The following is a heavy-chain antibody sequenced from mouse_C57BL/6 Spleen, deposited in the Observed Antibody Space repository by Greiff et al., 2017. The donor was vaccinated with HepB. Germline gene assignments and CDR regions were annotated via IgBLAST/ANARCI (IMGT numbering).Heavy chain of an antibody. V-gene: IGHV4-1*01. Sequence: AAEAVDSSRYWMSWVRRAPGKGLEWIGEINPDSSTINYAPSLKDKFIISRDNAKNTLYLQMSKVRSEDTALYYCARRGEATSYFDYWGQGTTLTVSS. D-gene: IGHD3-2*02. J-gene: IGHJ2*01. CDR2: INPDSSTI. CDR1: AVDSSRYW. CDR3: ARRGEATSYFDY.